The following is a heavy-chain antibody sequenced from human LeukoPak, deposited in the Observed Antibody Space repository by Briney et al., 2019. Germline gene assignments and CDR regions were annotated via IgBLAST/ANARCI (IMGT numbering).Heavy chain of an antibody. J-gene: IGHJ3*02. CDR3: ATYGIVGATVGAFDI. V-gene: IGHV4-4*07. D-gene: IGHD1-26*01. CDR1: GGSISSYY. Sequence: SETLSLTCTVSGGSISSYYWSWIRQPAGKGLEWIGRIYTSGSTNYNPSLKSRVTMSVDTSKNQFSLKLSSVTAADTAVYYCATYGIVGATVGAFDIWGQGTMVTVSS. CDR2: IYTSGST.